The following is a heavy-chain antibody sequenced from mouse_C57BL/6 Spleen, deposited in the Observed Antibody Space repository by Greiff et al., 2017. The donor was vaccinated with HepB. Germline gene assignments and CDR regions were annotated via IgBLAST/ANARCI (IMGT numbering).Heavy chain of an antibody. V-gene: IGHV1-22*01. CDR2: INPNNGGT. D-gene: IGHD3-2*02. J-gene: IGHJ4*01. CDR1: GYTFTDYN. Sequence: VQLKESGPELVKPGASVKMSCKASGYTFTDYNMHWVKQSHGKSLEWIGYINPNNGGTSYNQKFKGKATLTVNKSSSTAYMELRSLTSEDSAVYYCARQLRLWAMDYWGQGTSVTVSS. CDR3: ARQLRLWAMDY.